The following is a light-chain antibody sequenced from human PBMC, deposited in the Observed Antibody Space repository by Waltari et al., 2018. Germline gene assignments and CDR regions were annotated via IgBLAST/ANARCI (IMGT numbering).Light chain of an antibody. Sequence: IQMTQSPSTLSASAGDRVTITCRASQNINSWLAWYQQKPGKAPKLLIHAASSLQSGVPSRFSGGGSGTEFTLTISNLQPDDFATYYCQQYETYSGTFGQGTKVEIK. CDR2: AAS. V-gene: IGKV1-5*01. CDR1: QNINSW. CDR3: QQYETYSGT. J-gene: IGKJ1*01.